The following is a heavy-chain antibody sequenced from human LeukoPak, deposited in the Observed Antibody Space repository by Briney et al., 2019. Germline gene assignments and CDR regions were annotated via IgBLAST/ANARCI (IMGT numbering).Heavy chain of an antibody. CDR2: IRYDGSNK. J-gene: IGHJ6*03. D-gene: IGHD6-13*01. CDR1: GFTFSSYG. CDR3: ARDNFQGYSSSWYRAMYDYYYYYYMDV. Sequence: GGSLRLSCAASGFTFSSYGMHWVRQAPGKGLEWVSFIRYDGSNKYYADSVKGRFTISRDNSKTTLYLQMNSLRAEDTAVYYCARDNFQGYSSSWYRAMYDYYYYYYMDVWGKGTTVTVSS. V-gene: IGHV3-30*02.